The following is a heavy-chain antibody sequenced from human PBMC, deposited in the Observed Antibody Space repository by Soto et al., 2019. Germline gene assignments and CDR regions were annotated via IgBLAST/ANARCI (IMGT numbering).Heavy chain of an antibody. CDR3: AAGLYDFWSGYYSSNFDY. J-gene: IGHJ4*02. D-gene: IGHD3-3*01. CDR2: IVVGSGNT. CDR1: GFTFTSSA. V-gene: IGHV1-58*02. Sequence: ASVKVSCKASGFTFTSSAMQWVRQARGQRLEWIGWIVVGSGNTNYAQKFQERVTITRDMSTSTAYMELSSLRSEDTAVYYCAAGLYDFWSGYYSSNFDYWGQGTLVTVSS.